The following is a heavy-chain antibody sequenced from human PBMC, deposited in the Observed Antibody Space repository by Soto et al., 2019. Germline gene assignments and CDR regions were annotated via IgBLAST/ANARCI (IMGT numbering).Heavy chain of an antibody. CDR1: CGSISSSSYY. CDR3: TRGGDRYKTGY. Sequence: SEILSLTCTVSCGSISSSSYYCSWIQQPPGKVLEWIGFIHYSGSTNYNPSLKGRVTMSVDTSKNQFSLKLTSVNTADTAIYYCTRGGDRYKTGYWGQGTLVTVSS. V-gene: IGHV4-61*01. D-gene: IGHD2-21*01. J-gene: IGHJ4*02. CDR2: IHYSGST.